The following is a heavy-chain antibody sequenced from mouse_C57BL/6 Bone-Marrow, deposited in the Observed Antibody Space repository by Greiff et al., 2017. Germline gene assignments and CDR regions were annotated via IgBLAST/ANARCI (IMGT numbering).Heavy chain of an antibody. Sequence: VMLVESGAELARPGASVKLSCKASGYTFTSYGISWVKQRTGQGLEWIGEIYPRSGNTYYNVKFKGKATLTADKSSSTAYMELRSLTSEDSAVYFCANTTVVDPFDYWGQGTTLTVSS. CDR1: GYTFTSYG. J-gene: IGHJ2*01. CDR3: ANTTVVDPFDY. CDR2: IYPRSGNT. V-gene: IGHV1-81*01. D-gene: IGHD1-1*01.